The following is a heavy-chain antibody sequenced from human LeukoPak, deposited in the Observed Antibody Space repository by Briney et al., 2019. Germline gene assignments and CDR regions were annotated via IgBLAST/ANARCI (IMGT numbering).Heavy chain of an antibody. V-gene: IGHV1-2*02. Sequence: AASVTVSCKASGYTFTDYYMHWVRLAPGQGLEWMGWINPNNGGTTYAQKFQGRVTMTRDTSISTAYMELGRLTSDDTAMYFCLRDLTYGGISSPDCWGQGAMVTVSS. CDR1: GYTFTDYY. D-gene: IGHD4/OR15-4a*01. J-gene: IGHJ4*02. CDR3: LRDLTYGGISSPDC. CDR2: INPNNGGT.